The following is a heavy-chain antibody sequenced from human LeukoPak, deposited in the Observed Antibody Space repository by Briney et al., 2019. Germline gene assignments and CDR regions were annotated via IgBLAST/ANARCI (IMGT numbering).Heavy chain of an antibody. CDR2: VHKTGSI. V-gene: IGHV4-59*08. CDR3: TKHGGSPANYFDS. J-gene: IGHJ4*02. D-gene: IGHD1-26*01. CDR1: GDSISAYY. Sequence: PSETLSLTCTVSGDSISAYYWSWVRQPPGKGLEWIAFVHKTGSINYNPSLKSRATISMDTSNSQFSLHVNSVTAADTAVYYCTKHGGSPANYFDSWGPGTLVTVSP.